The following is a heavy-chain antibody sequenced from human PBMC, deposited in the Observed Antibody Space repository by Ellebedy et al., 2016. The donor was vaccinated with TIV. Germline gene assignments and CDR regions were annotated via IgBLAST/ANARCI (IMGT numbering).Heavy chain of an antibody. CDR1: GGTFSSYA. CDR2: IIPILGIA. Sequence: AASVKVSCKASGGTFSSYAISWVRQAPGQGLEWMGRIIPILGIANYAQKFQGRVTITADKSTSTAYMELSSLRSEDTAVYYCARSLGYSYGNDAFDIWGQGTMVTVSS. V-gene: IGHV1-69*04. J-gene: IGHJ3*02. CDR3: ARSLGYSYGNDAFDI. D-gene: IGHD5-18*01.